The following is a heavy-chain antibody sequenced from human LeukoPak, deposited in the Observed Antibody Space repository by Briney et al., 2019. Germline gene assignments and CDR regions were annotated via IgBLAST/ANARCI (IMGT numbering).Heavy chain of an antibody. J-gene: IGHJ6*03. CDR2: FDPEDGET. CDR1: GYTLTELS. V-gene: IGHV1-24*01. Sequence: ASVKVSCKVSGYTLTELSMHWVRQAPGKGLEWMGGFDPEDGETIYAQKFQGRVTMTEDTSTDTAYMELSSLRSEDTAVYYCATGSGHDSSGYYYGYYYYYMDVWGKGTTVTVSS. D-gene: IGHD3-22*01. CDR3: ATGSGHDSSGYYYGYYYYYMDV.